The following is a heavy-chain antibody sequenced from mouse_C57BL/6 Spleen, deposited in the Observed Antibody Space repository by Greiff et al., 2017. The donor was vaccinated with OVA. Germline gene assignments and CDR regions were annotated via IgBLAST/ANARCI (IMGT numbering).Heavy chain of an antibody. D-gene: IGHD2-3*01. Sequence: EVMLVESGGGLVKPGGSLKLSCAASGFTFSSYTMSWVRQNPEKRLEWVATISGGGGNTYYPDSVKGRFTISRDNAKNTLYLQMSSLRSEDTALYYCARNDGYYDYFDYWGQGTTLTVSS. CDR2: ISGGGGNT. V-gene: IGHV5-9*01. J-gene: IGHJ2*01. CDR3: ARNDGYYDYFDY. CDR1: GFTFSSYT.